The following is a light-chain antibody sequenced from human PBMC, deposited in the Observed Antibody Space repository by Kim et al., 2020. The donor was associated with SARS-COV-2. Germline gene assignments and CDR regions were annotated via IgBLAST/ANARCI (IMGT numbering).Light chain of an antibody. CDR2: DVT. CDR1: SSDVGRYNY. J-gene: IGLJ2*01. Sequence: GQSSSISRPGTSSDVGRYNYVSWFQQHAGEAPKVIFYDVTKRPSRGSNRFSDSKSGNTASLTISGLQTDDEADCYCSSYSSSDIVLFGGGTQLTVL. CDR3: SSYSSSDIVL. V-gene: IGLV2-14*04.